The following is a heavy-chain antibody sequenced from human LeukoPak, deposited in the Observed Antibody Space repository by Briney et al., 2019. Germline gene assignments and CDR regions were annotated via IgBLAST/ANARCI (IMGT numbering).Heavy chain of an antibody. CDR3: AKAPYYDFWSGYHDYFDY. J-gene: IGHJ4*02. V-gene: IGHV3-9*01. CDR2: ISCNSGSI. Sequence: GRSLRLSCAASGFTFDDYAMHWVRQAPGKGLEWVSGISCNSGSIGYADSVKGRFTISRDNAKNSLYLQMNSLRAEDTALYYCAKAPYYDFWSGYHDYFDYWGQGTLVTVSS. CDR1: GFTFDDYA. D-gene: IGHD3-3*01.